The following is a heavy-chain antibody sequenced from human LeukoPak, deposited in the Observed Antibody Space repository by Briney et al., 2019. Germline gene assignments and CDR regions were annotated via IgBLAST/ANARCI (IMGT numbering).Heavy chain of an antibody. CDR2: IIPIFGTA. V-gene: IGHV1-69*05. CDR1: GGTFSSYA. Sequence: SVNVSCKASGGTFSSYAISWVRQAPGQGLEWMGGIIPIFGTANYAQKFQGRVTITTDESTSTAYMELSSLRSEDTAVYYCARQLWLKGGINYFDYWGQGTLVTVSS. CDR3: ARQLWLKGGINYFDY. J-gene: IGHJ4*02. D-gene: IGHD5-18*01.